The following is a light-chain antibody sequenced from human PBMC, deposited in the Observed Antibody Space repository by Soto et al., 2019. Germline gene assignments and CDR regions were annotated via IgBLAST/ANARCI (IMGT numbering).Light chain of an antibody. CDR1: SSNIGAGYD. V-gene: IGLV1-40*01. Sequence: QSVLTQPPSVSGSPGQRVTISCTGGSSNIGAGYDVHWYQQLPGRAPKLLIYRNTNRPSGVPDRFSGSKSGTSASLAITGLQAEDEADYYCLSFDSSLSVVFGGGTKLTVL. CDR3: LSFDSSLSVV. CDR2: RNT. J-gene: IGLJ2*01.